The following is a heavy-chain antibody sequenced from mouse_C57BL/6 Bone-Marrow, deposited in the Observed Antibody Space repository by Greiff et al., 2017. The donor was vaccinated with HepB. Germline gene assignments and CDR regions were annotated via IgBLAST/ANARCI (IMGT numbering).Heavy chain of an antibody. CDR3: ARGHYYGSSYWYFDV. D-gene: IGHD1-1*01. Sequence: VQLQESGPGMVKPSQSLSLTCTVTGYSITSGYDWHWIRHFPGNKLEWMGYISYSGSTNYNPSLKSRISITHDTSKNHFFLKLNSVTTEDTATYYCARGHYYGSSYWYFDVWGTGTTVTVSS. J-gene: IGHJ1*03. V-gene: IGHV3-1*01. CDR1: GYSITSGYD. CDR2: ISYSGST.